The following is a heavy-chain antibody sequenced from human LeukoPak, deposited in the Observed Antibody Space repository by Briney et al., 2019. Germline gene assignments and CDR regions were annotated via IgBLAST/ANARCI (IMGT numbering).Heavy chain of an antibody. CDR1: GYTFTGYY. CDR3: ATATGSIAVAPFDP. Sequence: ASVKVSCKASGYTFTGYYVHWVRQAPGQGLEWMGWISPNDGGTYYPQKFQGRVTMTRDTSITTAYMELSSLSSDDTAVYYCATATGSIAVAPFDPWGQGTLVTVSS. CDR2: ISPNDGGT. V-gene: IGHV1-2*02. D-gene: IGHD6-19*01. J-gene: IGHJ5*02.